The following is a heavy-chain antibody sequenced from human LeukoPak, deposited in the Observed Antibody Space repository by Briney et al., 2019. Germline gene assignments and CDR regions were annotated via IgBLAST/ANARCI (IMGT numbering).Heavy chain of an antibody. D-gene: IGHD6-13*01. Sequence: GASVNVSCKASGYTFTGYYMHWVRQAPGQGLEWVGCIIPNSGGTNYAQQFQGRVTMTRDTSISTAYMELSRLRSDDTAVYYCARDSAPGTSPSVYWGQGTLVTVSS. J-gene: IGHJ4*02. CDR2: IIPNSGGT. V-gene: IGHV1-2*02. CDR1: GYTFTGYY. CDR3: ARDSAPGTSPSVY.